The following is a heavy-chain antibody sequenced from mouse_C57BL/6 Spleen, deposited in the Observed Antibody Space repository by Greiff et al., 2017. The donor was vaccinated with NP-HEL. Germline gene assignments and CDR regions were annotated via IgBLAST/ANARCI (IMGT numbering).Heavy chain of an antibody. Sequence: QVQLKQSGAELVKPGASVKISCKASGYAFSSYWMNWVKQRPGTGLEWIGQIYPGDGDTNYNGKFKGKATLTADKSSSTAYMQLSSLTSEDSAVYFCARRGSPYAMDYWGQGTSVTVSS. CDR3: ARRGSPYAMDY. V-gene: IGHV1-80*01. J-gene: IGHJ4*01. D-gene: IGHD1-1*01. CDR1: GYAFSSYW. CDR2: IYPGDGDT.